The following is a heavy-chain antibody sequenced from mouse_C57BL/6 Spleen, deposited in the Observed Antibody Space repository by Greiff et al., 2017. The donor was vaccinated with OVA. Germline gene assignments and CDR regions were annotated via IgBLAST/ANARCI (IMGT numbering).Heavy chain of an antibody. D-gene: IGHD1-1*01. CDR3: AISSYYGSSHFGY. V-gene: IGHV1-74*01. CDR2: IHPSDSDT. CDR1: GYTFTGYW. Sequence: VQLQQPGAELVKPGASVKVSCKASGYTFTGYWMHWVKQRPGQGLEWIGRIHPSDSDTNYNQKFKGKATLTVDKSSSTAYMQLSILTSENSAVYYCAISSYYGSSHFGYWGQGTTLTVSS. J-gene: IGHJ2*01.